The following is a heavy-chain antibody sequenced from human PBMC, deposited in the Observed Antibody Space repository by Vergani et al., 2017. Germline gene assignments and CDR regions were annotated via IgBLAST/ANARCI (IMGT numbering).Heavy chain of an antibody. D-gene: IGHD3-22*01. CDR2: ISGSGGFT. J-gene: IGHJ4*02. CDR1: GFTFTNFA. Sequence: EAQLLESGGGLVQPGGSLRLSCAASGFTFTNFAMTWVRQAPGEGLEWVSGISGSGGFTYYADSVKGRFTISRDNSKNTMFLQMNNLRAEDTAVYYCAKDNVPGYYDSSGYCDYWGQGTLVTVSS. V-gene: IGHV3-23*01. CDR3: AKDNVPGYYDSSGYCDY.